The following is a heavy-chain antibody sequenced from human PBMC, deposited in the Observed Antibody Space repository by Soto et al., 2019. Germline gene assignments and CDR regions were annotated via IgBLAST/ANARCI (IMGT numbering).Heavy chain of an antibody. V-gene: IGHV1-18*01. CDR1: GYTFTSYG. CDR2: INVYNGNT. CDR3: ARDVGYGLIDY. D-gene: IGHD5-18*01. Sequence: QVQLVQSGAEVKKPGASVKISCKASGYTFTSYGISWVRQPPGQGLEWMGWINVYNGNTKYAQKFQGRVTMTTDTSTSTAYMELRSLRSDDTAVYYCARDVGYGLIDYWGQGTLVTVSS. J-gene: IGHJ4*02.